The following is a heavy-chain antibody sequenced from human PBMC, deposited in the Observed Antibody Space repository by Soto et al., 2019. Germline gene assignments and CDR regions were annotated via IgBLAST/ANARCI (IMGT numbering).Heavy chain of an antibody. Sequence: QVQLVQSGAEVKKPGSSVKVSCKASGGTFSSYTISWVRQAPGQGLEWMGRIIPILGIANYAQKSQGRVTITADKSTITAYMELSSLRSEDTAVYYCARGSEGYSSSSGFDYWGQGTLVTVSS. D-gene: IGHD6-6*01. V-gene: IGHV1-69*02. CDR2: IIPILGIA. CDR1: GGTFSSYT. CDR3: ARGSEGYSSSSGFDY. J-gene: IGHJ4*02.